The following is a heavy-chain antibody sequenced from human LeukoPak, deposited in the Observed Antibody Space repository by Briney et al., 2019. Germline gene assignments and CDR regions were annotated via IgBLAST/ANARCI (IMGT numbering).Heavy chain of an antibody. J-gene: IGHJ3*02. CDR2: IRYDGSNK. Sequence: RGSLRLSCAASGFTFSSYGMHWVRQAPGKGLEWVAFIRYDGSNKYYADSVKGRFTISRDNSKNTLYLQMNSLRAEDTAVYYCAKDPRSQLPSAFDIWGQGTMVTVSS. CDR3: AKDPRSQLPSAFDI. V-gene: IGHV3-30*02. D-gene: IGHD2-2*01. CDR1: GFTFSSYG.